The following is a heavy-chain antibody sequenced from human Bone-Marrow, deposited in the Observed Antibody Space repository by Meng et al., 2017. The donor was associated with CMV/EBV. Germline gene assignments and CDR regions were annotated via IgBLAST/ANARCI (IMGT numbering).Heavy chain of an antibody. V-gene: IGHV4-34*01. D-gene: IGHD1-7*01. J-gene: IGHJ6*01. CDR2: INHSGST. CDR1: GGSVSGFY. CDR3: ARDFRVRSGTGGMDV. Sequence: GSLRLSCAVYGGSVSGFYWSWIRQPPGKGLEWIGEINHSGSTNYNPSLKSRVTISVDTSKNQFSLKLSSVTAADTAVYYCARDFRVRSGTGGMDVWGQGNTVNGAS.